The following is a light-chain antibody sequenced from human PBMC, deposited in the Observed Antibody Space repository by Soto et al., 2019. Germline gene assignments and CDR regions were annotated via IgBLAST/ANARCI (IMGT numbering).Light chain of an antibody. CDR1: SSNIGAGYD. Sequence: QSVLTQPPSVSGAPGQRVTISCTGTSSNIGAGYDVHWYQQLPGTAPKLLIYNNNNRPSGVPDRFSGSKSGTSASLAITGLQAEDEADYDCQSYDSSLSGGVFGGGTKLTVL. V-gene: IGLV1-40*01. CDR2: NNN. J-gene: IGLJ3*02. CDR3: QSYDSSLSGGV.